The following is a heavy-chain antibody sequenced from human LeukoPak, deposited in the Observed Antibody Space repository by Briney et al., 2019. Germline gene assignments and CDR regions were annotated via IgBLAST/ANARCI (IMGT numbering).Heavy chain of an antibody. CDR2: ISSSSSYI. CDR3: ARTAKYSSSSLFDY. V-gene: IGHV3-21*01. Sequence: GGSLRLSCAASGFTFSSYSMNWVRQAPGKGLEWVSSISSSSSYIYYADSVKGRFTISRDNAKNSLYLQMNGLRAEDTAVYYCARTAKYSSSSLFDYWGQGTLVTVSS. J-gene: IGHJ4*02. D-gene: IGHD6-6*01. CDR1: GFTFSSYS.